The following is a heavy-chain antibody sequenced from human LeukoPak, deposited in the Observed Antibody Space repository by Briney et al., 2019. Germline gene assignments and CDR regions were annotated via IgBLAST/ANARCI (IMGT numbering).Heavy chain of an antibody. Sequence: PGGSLRLSCAASGFTFSSYSMNWVRQALGKGLEWVSSISSSSSYIYYADSAKGRFTISRDNAKNSLYLQMNSLRAEDTAVYYCARVLGPSYYYGSGTNQNDYWGQGTLVTVSS. CDR3: ARVLGPSYYYGSGTNQNDY. CDR1: GFTFSSYS. D-gene: IGHD3-10*01. V-gene: IGHV3-21*01. CDR2: ISSSSSYI. J-gene: IGHJ4*02.